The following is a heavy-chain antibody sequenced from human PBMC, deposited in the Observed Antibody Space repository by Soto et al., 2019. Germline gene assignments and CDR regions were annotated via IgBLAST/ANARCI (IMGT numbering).Heavy chain of an antibody. J-gene: IGHJ4*02. D-gene: IGHD6-19*01. V-gene: IGHV1-18*04. Sequence: QVQLVQSGAEVKKPGASVKVSCKASGYTFSSNGVSWVRQAPGQGLEWMGWISTFNGNAHFAQKFQGRVTMTTDTSTNTAYMELRSLSSDDTAVYYCARLHGYSSGWYDYWGQGTPVTVSS. CDR3: ARLHGYSSGWYDY. CDR1: GYTFSSNG. CDR2: ISTFNGNA.